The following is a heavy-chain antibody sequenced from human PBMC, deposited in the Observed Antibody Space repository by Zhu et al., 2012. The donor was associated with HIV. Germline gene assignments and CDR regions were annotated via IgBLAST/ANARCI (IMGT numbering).Heavy chain of an antibody. CDR1: GGSISSHY. CDR3: ARHETGYSGYDQYYFDY. D-gene: IGHD5-12*01. Sequence: QVQLQESGPGLVKPSETLSLTCTVSGGSISSHYWSWIRQPPGKGLEWIGYIYYSGSTNYNPSLKSRVTISVDTSKNQFSLKLSSVTAADTAVYYCARHETGYSGYDQYYFDYWGQGTLVTVSS. V-gene: IGHV4-59*11. CDR2: IYYSGST. J-gene: IGHJ4*02.